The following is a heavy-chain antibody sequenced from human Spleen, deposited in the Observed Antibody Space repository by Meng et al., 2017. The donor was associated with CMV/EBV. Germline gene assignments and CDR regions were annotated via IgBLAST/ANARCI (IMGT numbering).Heavy chain of an antibody. Sequence: GESLKLSCAASGFTFSSYAMSWVRQAPGEGLEWVSGISGSGGDTYYADSVKGRFTISRDNSKNTLYLQMNSLKDEDTAIYYCAKGDYSNSGWCWGYWGQGTLVTVSS. CDR3: AKGDYSNSGWCWGY. J-gene: IGHJ4*02. V-gene: IGHV3-23*01. D-gene: IGHD4-11*01. CDR2: ISGSGGDT. CDR1: GFTFSSYA.